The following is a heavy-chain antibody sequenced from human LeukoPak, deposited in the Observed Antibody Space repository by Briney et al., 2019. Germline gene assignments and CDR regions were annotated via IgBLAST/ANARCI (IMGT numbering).Heavy chain of an antibody. J-gene: IGHJ4*02. CDR3: ARASRYSYGHFLS. Sequence: ASVKVSCKASGYTFTSYYMHWVRQAPGQGLEWMGIINPSGGSTSYAQKFQGRVTMTRDMSTTTVYIELSSLRSEDTAVYYCARASRYSYGHFLSWGQGTLVTVSS. V-gene: IGHV1-46*01. D-gene: IGHD5-18*01. CDR1: GYTFTSYY. CDR2: INPSGGST.